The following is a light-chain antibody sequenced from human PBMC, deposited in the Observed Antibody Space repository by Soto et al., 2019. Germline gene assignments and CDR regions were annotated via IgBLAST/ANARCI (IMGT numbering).Light chain of an antibody. CDR3: LQHNTYPFT. J-gene: IGKJ3*01. V-gene: IGKV1-17*01. CDR2: AAS. Sequence: DIQKTQSPSSLSASVGDRVTITCRASQGIGIYLGWYQQKPGKAPKRLIYAASSLEGGVPSRFSGSGSGTEFTLTICSLQPEDFSTYYCLQHNTYPFTFGPGTKVDIK. CDR1: QGIGIY.